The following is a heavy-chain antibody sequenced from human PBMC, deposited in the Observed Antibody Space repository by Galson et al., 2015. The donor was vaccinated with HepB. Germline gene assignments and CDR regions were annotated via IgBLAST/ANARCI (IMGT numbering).Heavy chain of an antibody. J-gene: IGHJ4*02. CDR2: IKSKTDGGTT. D-gene: IGHD1-26*01. CDR1: GFPFSDAW. CDR3: TTGPIVEGTPTISRFDY. Sequence: SLRLSCAVSGFPFSDAWMNWVRQAPGKGLEWVGRIKSKTDGGTTAYAAPVKGRFTVSRDDSKNTLFVQMNSLKTEDTAVYYCTTGPIVEGTPTISRFDYWGQGTLVTVSS. V-gene: IGHV3-15*01.